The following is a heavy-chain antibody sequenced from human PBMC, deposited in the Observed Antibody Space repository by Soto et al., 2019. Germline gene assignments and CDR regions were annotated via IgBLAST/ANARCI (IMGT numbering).Heavy chain of an antibody. CDR1: GYTFTSYY. D-gene: IGHD2-2*02. J-gene: IGHJ6*02. CDR3: ARSTGRGVVVPAAIRWGYYYYGMDV. CDR2: INPSGGIT. V-gene: IGHV1-46*01. Sequence: ASVKVSCKASGYTFTSYYMHWVRQAPGQGLEWMGIINPSGGITSYAQKFQGRVTMTRDTSTSTVYMELSSLRSEDTAVYYCARSTGRGVVVPAAIRWGYYYYGMDVWGQGTTVTVSS.